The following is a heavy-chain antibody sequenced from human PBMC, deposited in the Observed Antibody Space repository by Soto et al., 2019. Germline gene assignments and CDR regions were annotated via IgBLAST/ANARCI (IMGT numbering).Heavy chain of an antibody. V-gene: IGHV3-48*02. CDR1: GFTFSSYA. CDR2: ISGDNRYT. D-gene: IGHD2-15*01. Sequence: GGSLRLSCAASGFTFSSYAMSWVRQAPGKGLEWVSYISGDNRYTYYGDSVKGRFTISRDNAGNSVYLQMNSLRDEDTAVYYCARIKLVDFFFINVDVYDMDVWGLGTPVTVSS. CDR3: ARIKLVDFFFINVDVYDMDV. J-gene: IGHJ6*02.